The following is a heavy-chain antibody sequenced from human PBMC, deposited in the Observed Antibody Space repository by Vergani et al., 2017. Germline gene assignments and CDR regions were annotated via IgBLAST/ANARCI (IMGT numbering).Heavy chain of an antibody. V-gene: IGHV3-23*01. Sequence: LLESGGGLVQPGGSLRLSCAASGFTFNIYAMSWVRQAPGKGLKWVSTISYNGGRTYYADSVTGLFTISRDNSKDTLFLQLKNLRAEDTAVYYCAKDYNIMGALDYWGQGTLVAVSS. CDR2: ISYNGGRT. D-gene: IGHD1-26*01. J-gene: IGHJ4*02. CDR1: GFTFNIYA. CDR3: AKDYNIMGALDY.